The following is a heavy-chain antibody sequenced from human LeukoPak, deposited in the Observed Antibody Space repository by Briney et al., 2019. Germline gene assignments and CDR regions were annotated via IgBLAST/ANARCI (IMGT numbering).Heavy chain of an antibody. J-gene: IGHJ5*02. CDR3: ARDDCSSISCYHNWFDP. D-gene: IGHD2-2*01. V-gene: IGHV3-7*01. Sequence: GGPLRLSCAASGFTFSSYWMSWVRQAPWKGLEGVANIKQDGSEKYYVDSVKGRFTISRDNAKNSLYLQMNSLRAEDTAVYYCARDDCSSISCYHNWFDPGGQGTLVTVS. CDR1: GFTFSSYW. CDR2: IKQDGSEK.